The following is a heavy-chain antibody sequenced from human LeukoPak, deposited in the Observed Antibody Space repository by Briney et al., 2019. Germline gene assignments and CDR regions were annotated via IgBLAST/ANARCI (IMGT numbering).Heavy chain of an antibody. Sequence: PGGSLRLSCAASGFTFNNYAINWVRQAPGKGLEWVSSISRSSSHILYADSVKGRFTISRDNTENSLYLQMNNLRAEDTAVYYCVVQSSGVVYWGQGTLVTVSP. CDR3: VVQSSGVVY. CDR2: ISRSSSHI. CDR1: GFTFNNYA. J-gene: IGHJ4*02. V-gene: IGHV3-21*01. D-gene: IGHD6-19*01.